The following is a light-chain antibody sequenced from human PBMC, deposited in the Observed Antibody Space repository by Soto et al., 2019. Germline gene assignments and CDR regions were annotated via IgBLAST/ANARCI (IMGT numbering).Light chain of an antibody. CDR3: QQRGSWPLT. CDR2: HAS. Sequence: EIVLTQSPGTLSLSPGERATLSCRASQSVTSSYLAWYQQKPGQSPRLLIYHASNRATGIPARFSGSGSGTDFTLTISSLEPEDFAIYYCQQRGSWPLTFGGGTKVEIK. V-gene: IGKV3D-20*02. CDR1: QSVTSSY. J-gene: IGKJ4*01.